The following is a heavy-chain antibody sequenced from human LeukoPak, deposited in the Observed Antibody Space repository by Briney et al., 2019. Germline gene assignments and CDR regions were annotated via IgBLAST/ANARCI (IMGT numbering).Heavy chain of an antibody. CDR1: GDSVSSNSAA. D-gene: IGHD6-13*01. Sequence: SQTLSLTCAISGDSVSSNSAAWNWIRQSPSRGLEWLGRTYYRSKWYNDYAVSVKSRITINPGTSKNQFPLQLNSVTPEDTAVYYCARGGTAAAGPRLDYWGQGTLVTVSS. CDR2: TYYRSKWYN. V-gene: IGHV6-1*01. J-gene: IGHJ4*02. CDR3: ARGGTAAAGPRLDY.